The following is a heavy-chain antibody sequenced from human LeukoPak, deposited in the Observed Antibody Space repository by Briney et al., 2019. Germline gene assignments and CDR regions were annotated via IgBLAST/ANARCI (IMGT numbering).Heavy chain of an antibody. CDR1: GFDFSTYS. CDR3: ARVGRSGWTVDY. D-gene: IGHD6-19*01. J-gene: IGHJ4*02. CDR2: ISSSSSNI. V-gene: IGHV3-48*04. Sequence: PGGSLRLSCAASGFDFSTYSIDWVRQAPGKGLEWVSYISSSSSNIYHADSVKGRFTISRDNAKNSLHLQINSLRAEGTAVYYCARVGRSGWTVDYWGQGTLVTVSS.